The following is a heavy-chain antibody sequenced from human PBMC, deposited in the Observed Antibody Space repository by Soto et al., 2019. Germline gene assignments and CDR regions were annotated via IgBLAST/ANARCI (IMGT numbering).Heavy chain of an antibody. CDR3: ARGYYYDSSGYLSEFPEYFQH. D-gene: IGHD3-22*01. Sequence: PSETLSLTCTVSGDSIGSYYWSWIRQPPGKGLEWIGYIYYTGNTKYNPSLSSRVTISVDTSKDQFSLKLSSVTAADTAVYYCARGYYYDSSGYLSEFPEYFQHWGQGALVTVSS. CDR2: IYYTGNT. V-gene: IGHV4-59*01. CDR1: GDSIGSYY. J-gene: IGHJ1*01.